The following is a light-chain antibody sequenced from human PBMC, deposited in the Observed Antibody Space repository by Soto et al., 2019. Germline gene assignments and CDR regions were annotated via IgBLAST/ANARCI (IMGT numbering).Light chain of an antibody. CDR2: KAS. Sequence: DIQMTQSPSTLSASVGDRVTITCRASQSISSWLAWYQQKPGKAPNLLLYKASSLESGGPSRFSGSGSGTEFTLTIRSLQPDDFATYQCQRYKRYPLTFGGGTKVEIK. CDR1: QSISSW. CDR3: QRYKRYPLT. J-gene: IGKJ4*01. V-gene: IGKV1-5*03.